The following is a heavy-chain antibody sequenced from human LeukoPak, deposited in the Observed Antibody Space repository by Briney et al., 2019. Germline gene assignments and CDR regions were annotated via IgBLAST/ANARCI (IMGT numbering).Heavy chain of an antibody. CDR1: GFTFDDYA. V-gene: IGHV3-9*01. D-gene: IGHD4-11*01. CDR3: AKDLGMTTVTTFDY. J-gene: IGHJ4*02. CDR2: ISWNSGSI. Sequence: PGGSLRLSCAASGFTFDDYAMHWVRHAPGKGLEWVSGISWNSGSIGYADSVKGRFTISRDNAKNSLYLQMNSLRAEDTALYYCAKDLGMTTVTTFDYWGQGTLVTVSS.